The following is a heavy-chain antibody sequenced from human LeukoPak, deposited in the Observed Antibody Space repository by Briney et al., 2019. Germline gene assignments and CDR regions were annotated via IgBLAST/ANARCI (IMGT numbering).Heavy chain of an antibody. CDR2: INGSGGST. Sequence: GGSLRLSCAASGFTFSSYGMSWVRQAPGKGLEWVSAINGSGGSTYYADSVKGRFTISRDNSKNTLYLQMNSLRAEDTAVYYCAKSQGRWLQSDFDYWGQGTLVTVSS. J-gene: IGHJ4*02. CDR1: GFTFSSYG. CDR3: AKSQGRWLQSDFDY. V-gene: IGHV3-23*01. D-gene: IGHD5-24*01.